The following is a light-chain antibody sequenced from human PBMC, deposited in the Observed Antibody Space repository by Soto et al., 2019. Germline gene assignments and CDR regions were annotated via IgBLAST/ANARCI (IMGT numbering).Light chain of an antibody. CDR1: QDISNY. CDR3: QQYDNPPPDFEFT. J-gene: IGKJ3*01. Sequence: DIQMTQSPSSLSASVGDRVTITCQASQDISNYLNWYQQKPGKAPKLLIYDASNLETGVPSRFSGSGSGTDFTFTISSLQPEDIATYYCQQYDNPPPDFEFTFGPGTKVDIK. CDR2: DAS. V-gene: IGKV1-33*01.